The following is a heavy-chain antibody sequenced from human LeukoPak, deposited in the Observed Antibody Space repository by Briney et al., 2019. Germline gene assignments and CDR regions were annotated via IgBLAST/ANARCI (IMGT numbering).Heavy chain of an antibody. CDR2: ISAYNGNT. D-gene: IGHD3-22*01. Sequence: ASVKVSCKASGYTFSNYGINWVRQAPGQGLVWMGWISAYNGNTNYAQKVQGRVSMTTDTSTSTTYMELRSLRSDDTAVYYCARDQKTFYYDSGGYLPFDYWGQGTLVTVSS. CDR1: GYTFSNYG. V-gene: IGHV1-18*01. CDR3: ARDQKTFYYDSGGYLPFDY. J-gene: IGHJ4*02.